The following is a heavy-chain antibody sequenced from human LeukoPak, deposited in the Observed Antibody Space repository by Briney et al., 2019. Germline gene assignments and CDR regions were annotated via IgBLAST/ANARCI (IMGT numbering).Heavy chain of an antibody. CDR2: IYYSGST. CDR1: GGSISSHH. CDR3: AGSTYYDSRPSPFDY. Sequence: PSETLSLTCAVSGGSISSHHWSWIRQPPGKGLEWIGYIYYSGSTNYNPSLKSRVTISVDTSKKQFSLKLSSVTTADTAVYYCAGSTYYDSRPSPFDYWGQGTLVTVSS. D-gene: IGHD3-22*01. V-gene: IGHV4-59*11. J-gene: IGHJ4*02.